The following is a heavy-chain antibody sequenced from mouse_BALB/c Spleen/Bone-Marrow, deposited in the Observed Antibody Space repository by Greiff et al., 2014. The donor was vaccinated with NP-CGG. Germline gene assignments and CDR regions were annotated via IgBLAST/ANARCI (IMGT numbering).Heavy chain of an antibody. CDR1: GFTFSNYG. Sequence: VQLKESGGGLVQPGGSLQLSCAASGFTFSNYGMSWVCQTPDKRLDLVATINSNGGTTYYPDSVKGRFTISRDNAKNTLYLQMNSLKSEDTAMYFCARGLYYVAYGPGFAYWGQGTLVTVSA. D-gene: IGHD2-13*01. V-gene: IGHV5-6-3*01. CDR2: INSNGGTT. J-gene: IGHJ3*01. CDR3: ARGLYYVAYGPGFAY.